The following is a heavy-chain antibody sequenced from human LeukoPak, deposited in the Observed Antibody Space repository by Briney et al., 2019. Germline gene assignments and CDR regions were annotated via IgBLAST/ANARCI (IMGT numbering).Heavy chain of an antibody. D-gene: IGHD3-22*01. V-gene: IGHV3-23*01. CDR3: ARTLTYYYDSSGYYAEGFYMDV. J-gene: IGHJ6*03. CDR2: IGGSGAST. Sequence: GGSLRLSCAASGFTFSSYAMSWVRQAPGKGLEWVSTIGGSGASTYYADSVKGRFTISRDNAKNSLYLQMNSLRAEDTAVYYCARTLTYYYDSSGYYAEGFYMDVWGKGTTVTISS. CDR1: GFTFSSYA.